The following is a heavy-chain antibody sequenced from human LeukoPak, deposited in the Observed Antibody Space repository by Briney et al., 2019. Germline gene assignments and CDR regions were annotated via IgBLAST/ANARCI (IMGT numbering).Heavy chain of an antibody. D-gene: IGHD2-2*01. CDR3: ARDRVGCSSTSCYEGTFDY. Sequence: GGSLRLSCAASGLTFSSYWMSWVRQAPGKGLEWVANIKQDGSEKYYVDSVKGRFTISRDNAKNSLYLQMNSLRAEDTAVYYCARDRVGCSSTSCYEGTFDYWGQGTLVTVSS. CDR1: GLTFSSYW. CDR2: IKQDGSEK. J-gene: IGHJ4*02. V-gene: IGHV3-7*01.